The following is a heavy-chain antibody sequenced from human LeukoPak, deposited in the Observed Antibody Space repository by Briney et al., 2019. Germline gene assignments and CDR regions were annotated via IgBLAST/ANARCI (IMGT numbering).Heavy chain of an antibody. Sequence: SETLSLTCTVSDGSINGYYWSWIRQSPGKGLESLGYIYYSGITNYNPSLKSRVTISVDTSKSQFSLKLSSVTAADTAVYYCARAGRWEGRPHAFDIWGQGTMVTVSS. CDR2: IYYSGIT. V-gene: IGHV4-59*01. CDR1: DGSINGYY. D-gene: IGHD1-26*01. CDR3: ARAGRWEGRPHAFDI. J-gene: IGHJ3*02.